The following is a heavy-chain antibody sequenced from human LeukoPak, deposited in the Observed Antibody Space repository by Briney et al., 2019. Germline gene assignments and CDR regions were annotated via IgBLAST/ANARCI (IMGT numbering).Heavy chain of an antibody. CDR2: ISGSGGTT. D-gene: IGHD6-19*01. V-gene: IGHV3-23*01. CDR1: GFTFSSYE. CDR3: AKDQEQWLVGSFDN. J-gene: IGHJ4*02. Sequence: PGGSLRLSCAASGFTFSSYEMNWVRQAPGKGLEWVSGISGSGGTTYYADSVRGRFTISRDNSKNTLYLQMSSLRAEDTAIYYCAKDQEQWLVGSFDNWGQGTLVTVSS.